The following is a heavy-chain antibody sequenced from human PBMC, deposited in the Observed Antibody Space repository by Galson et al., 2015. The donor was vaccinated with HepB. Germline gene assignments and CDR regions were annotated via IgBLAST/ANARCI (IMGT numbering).Heavy chain of an antibody. D-gene: IGHD2-21*02. CDR1: GYTFTGYY. Sequence: SVKVSCKASGYTFTGYYIHWVRQAPGQGLDWMGWINPNSGATNYAQKFQGRVTMTRDTSISTAYMELSRPRSGDTAVYYCATCGGDCYLGPGDAFDIWGQGTMVTVSS. CDR3: ATCGGDCYLGPGDAFDI. CDR2: INPNSGAT. V-gene: IGHV1-2*02. J-gene: IGHJ3*02.